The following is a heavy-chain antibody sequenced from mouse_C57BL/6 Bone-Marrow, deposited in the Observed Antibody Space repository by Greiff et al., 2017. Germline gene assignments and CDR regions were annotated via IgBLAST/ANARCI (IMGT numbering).Heavy chain of an antibody. J-gene: IGHJ2*01. D-gene: IGHD1-1*01. V-gene: IGHV1-80*01. CDR3: ARRTLYYYGSSDD. CDR2: IYPGDGDT. CDR1: GYAFSSYW. Sequence: VQLMESGAELVKPGASVKISCKASGYAFSSYWMNWVKQRPGKGLEWIGQIYPGDGDTNYNGKFKGKATLTADKSSSTAYMQLSSLTSEDSAVYFCARRTLYYYGSSDDWGQGTTLTVSS.